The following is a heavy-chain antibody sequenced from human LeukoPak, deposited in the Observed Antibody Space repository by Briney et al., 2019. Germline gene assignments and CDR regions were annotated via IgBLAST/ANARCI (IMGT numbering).Heavy chain of an antibody. J-gene: IGHJ4*02. CDR2: ISSSSSYI. V-gene: IGHV3-21*01. Sequence: GGSLRLSCAASGFTFSSYSMNWVRQAPGKGLEWVSSISSSSSYIYYADSVKGRFTISRDSAKNSLYLQMNSLRAEDTAVYYCATPTAGTWHFDYWGQGTLVTVSS. D-gene: IGHD1-1*01. CDR1: GFTFSSYS. CDR3: ATPTAGTWHFDY.